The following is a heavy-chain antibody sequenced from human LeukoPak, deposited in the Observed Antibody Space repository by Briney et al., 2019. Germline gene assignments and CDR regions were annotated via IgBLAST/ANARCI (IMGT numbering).Heavy chain of an antibody. V-gene: IGHV3-66*01. CDR3: ASSYDSSGYYRY. CDR2: IYSGGST. CDR1: GFTVSSNY. Sequence: GGSLRLSCAASGFTVSSNYMSWVRQAPGKGLEWVSVIYSGGSTYYADSVKGRFTISRDNSKNTLYLQMNSLRAEDTAVYYRASSYDSSGYYRYWGQGTLVTVSS. D-gene: IGHD3-22*01. J-gene: IGHJ4*02.